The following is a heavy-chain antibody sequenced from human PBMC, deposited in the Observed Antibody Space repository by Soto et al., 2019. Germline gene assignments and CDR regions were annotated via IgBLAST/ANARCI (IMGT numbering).Heavy chain of an antibody. J-gene: IGHJ5*02. CDR2: ISAYNGNT. CDR1: GYTFTSYG. CDR3: ARGSGITIFGGVTPNWFDP. V-gene: IGHV1-18*01. D-gene: IGHD3-3*01. Sequence: ASVKVSCKASGYTFTSYGISWVRQAPGQGLEWMGWISAYNGNTNYAQKLQGRVTMTTDTSTSTAYMELRSLRSEDTAVYYCARGSGITIFGGVTPNWFDPWGQRTLVTVSS.